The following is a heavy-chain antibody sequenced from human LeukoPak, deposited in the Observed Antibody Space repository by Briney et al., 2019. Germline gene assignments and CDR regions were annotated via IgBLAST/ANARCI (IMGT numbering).Heavy chain of an antibody. Sequence: ASVKVSCKASGYTFTSYYMHWVRQAPGQGLEWMGIINPSGGSTSYAQKFQGRVTMTRDTSTSTVHMELSSLRSEDTAVYYCARSSEDSSGYYLDDPWGQGTLVTVSS. V-gene: IGHV1-46*01. CDR1: GYTFTSYY. CDR3: ARSSEDSSGYYLDDP. J-gene: IGHJ5*02. D-gene: IGHD3-22*01. CDR2: INPSGGST.